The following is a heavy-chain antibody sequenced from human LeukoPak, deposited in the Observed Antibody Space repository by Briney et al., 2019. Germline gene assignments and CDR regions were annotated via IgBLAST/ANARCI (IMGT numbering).Heavy chain of an antibody. J-gene: IGHJ4*02. CDR1: GFTFSSYA. V-gene: IGHV3-23*01. CDR3: AKNPGRITIFGVVKSQYYFDY. Sequence: GGSLRLSCAASGFTFSSYAMSWVRQAPGKGLEWVSAISGGGGSTYYADSVKGRFTISRDNSKNTLYLQMNSLRAEDTAVYYCAKNPGRITIFGVVKSQYYFDYWGQGTLVTVSS. CDR2: ISGGGGST. D-gene: IGHD3-3*01.